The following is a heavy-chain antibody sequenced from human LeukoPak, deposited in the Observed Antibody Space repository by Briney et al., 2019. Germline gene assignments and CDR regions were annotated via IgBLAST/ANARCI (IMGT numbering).Heavy chain of an antibody. Sequence: GGSLRLSCAASGFTFSSYAMSWVRQAPGKGLEWVSAISGSGGSTYYADSVKGRFTISRDNSKNTLYLQMNSLRAEDTAVYYCAKAASVRGVIIGPFDYWGQGTLVTVSS. D-gene: IGHD3-10*01. CDR3: AKAASVRGVIIGPFDY. CDR1: GFTFSSYA. V-gene: IGHV3-23*01. CDR2: ISGSGGST. J-gene: IGHJ4*02.